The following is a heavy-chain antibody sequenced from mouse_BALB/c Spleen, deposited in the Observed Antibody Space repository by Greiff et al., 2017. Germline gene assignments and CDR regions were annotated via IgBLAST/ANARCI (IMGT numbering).Heavy chain of an antibody. Sequence: VQLKESGAELVRPGALVKLSCKASGFNIKDYYMHWVKQRPEQGLEWIGWIDPENGNTIYDPKFQGKASITADTSSNTAYLQLSSLTSEDTAVYYCALTGTGYFDYWGQGTTLTVSS. J-gene: IGHJ2*01. CDR1: GFNIKDYY. CDR3: ALTGTGYFDY. D-gene: IGHD4-1*01. CDR2: IDPENGNT. V-gene: IGHV14-1*02.